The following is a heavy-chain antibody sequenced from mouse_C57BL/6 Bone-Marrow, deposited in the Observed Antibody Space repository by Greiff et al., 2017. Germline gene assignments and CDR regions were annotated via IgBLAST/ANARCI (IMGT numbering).Heavy chain of an antibody. CDR3: VQLWYVDV. J-gene: IGHJ1*03. Sequence: VKLVASGAELVKPGASVKLSCKASGYTFTSSWMHWVKQRPGQGLEWIGMIHPNSGSTNYNEKFKSKATLTVDKSSSTAYMQLSSLTSEDSAVYYCVQLWYVDVWGTGTTVTVSS. CDR1: GYTFTSSW. CDR2: IHPNSGST. D-gene: IGHD4-1*02. V-gene: IGHV1-64*01.